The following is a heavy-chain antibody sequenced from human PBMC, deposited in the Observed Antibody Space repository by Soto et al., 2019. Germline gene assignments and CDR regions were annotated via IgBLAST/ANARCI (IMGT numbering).Heavy chain of an antibody. D-gene: IGHD2-15*01. J-gene: IGHJ4*02. CDR3: ARRRGAGGHFDY. V-gene: IGHV3-23*01. Sequence: GGSLRLSCAASGFTFSSYAMGWVRQGPGKGLEWVAVVSIGGSTHYADSVRGRFTISRDNSKNTLSLQMNSLTAEDTAVYFCARRRGAGGHFDYWGQGALVTVSS. CDR2: VSIGGST. CDR1: GFTFSSYA.